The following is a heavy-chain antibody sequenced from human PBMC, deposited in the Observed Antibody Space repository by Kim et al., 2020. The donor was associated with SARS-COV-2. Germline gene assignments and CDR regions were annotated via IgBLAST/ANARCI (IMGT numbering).Heavy chain of an antibody. D-gene: IGHD1-26*01. CDR3: ARDAGGSYGDAFDI. V-gene: IGHV3-74*01. Sequence: ADSVQGRLTISRDNAKTTLSLQMNSLRAEDTAVYYCARDAGGSYGDAFDIWGQGTMVTVSS. J-gene: IGHJ3*02.